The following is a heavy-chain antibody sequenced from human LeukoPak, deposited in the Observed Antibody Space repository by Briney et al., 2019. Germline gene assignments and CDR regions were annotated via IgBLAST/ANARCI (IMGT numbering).Heavy chain of an antibody. J-gene: IGHJ4*02. CDR1: GDSVSCNSAT. CDR2: TYYRSGWYN. CDR3: SRELAWGRADS. V-gene: IGHV6-1*01. D-gene: IGHD7-27*01. Sequence: SQTLSLSCSISGDSVSCNSATWGWIRQSPSRGLEWLGRTYYRSGWYNDYALSVESRITTNPDTSNNQVSLQLPSVTPEDTAVYYCSRELAWGRADSWGQGTLVTVSS.